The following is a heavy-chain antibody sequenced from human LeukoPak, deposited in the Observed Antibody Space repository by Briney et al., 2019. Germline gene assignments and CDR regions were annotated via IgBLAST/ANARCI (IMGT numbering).Heavy chain of an antibody. CDR1: GYTFTSYY. CDR3: ASTSQRARYSSTSNWFDP. CDR2: INPSGGST. D-gene: IGHD6-13*01. V-gene: IGHV1-46*01. Sequence: ASVKVSCKASGYTFTSYYMHWVRQAPGQGLEWMGIINPSGGSTSYAQKFQGRVTMTRDMSTSTVYMELSSLRSEDTAVYYCASTSQRARYSSTSNWFDPWGQGTLVTVSS. J-gene: IGHJ5*02.